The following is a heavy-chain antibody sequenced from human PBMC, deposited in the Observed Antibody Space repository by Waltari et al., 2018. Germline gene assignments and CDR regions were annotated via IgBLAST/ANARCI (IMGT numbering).Heavy chain of an antibody. CDR3: ARGGRRLRYFGLDY. J-gene: IGHJ4*02. V-gene: IGHV1-69*01. Sequence: QVQLVQSGAEVKEPGSSVKVSCKASGGTLSSSAISWVRQAPGHGLEGVGGAAVAGVGGVGGERPLAGTANDAQKLRGRVTMTAEEATSTAYMELSSLRSEDSAVYYCARGGRRLRYFGLDYWGQGTLVTVSS. D-gene: IGHD3-9*01. CDR2: AAVAGVGGVGGERPLAGTA. CDR1: GGTLSSSA.